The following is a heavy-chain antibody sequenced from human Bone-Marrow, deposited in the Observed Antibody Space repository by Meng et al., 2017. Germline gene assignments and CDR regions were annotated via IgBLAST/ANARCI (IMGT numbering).Heavy chain of an antibody. CDR2: INTDGSST. CDR1: GFTFSSYW. V-gene: IGHV3-74*01. Sequence: EFPLVESGGALVQLGGSLRLSCTAFGFTFSSYWRHWVRQAPGKGPVWVSRINTDGSSTDYADSVKGRFTISRDNAKNTLYLQMNSLRAEDTAMYYCARFTPFDYWGQGTLVTVSS. J-gene: IGHJ4*02. CDR3: ARFTPFDY.